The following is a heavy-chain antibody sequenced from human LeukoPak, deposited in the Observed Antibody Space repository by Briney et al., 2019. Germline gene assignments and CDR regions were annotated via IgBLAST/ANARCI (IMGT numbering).Heavy chain of an antibody. CDR1: GYSFTSYW. D-gene: IGHD3-10*01. J-gene: IGHJ5*02. Sequence: GESLKISCKGSGYSFTSYWIGWVGQMPGKGLEWMGIIYPGDSDTRYSPSFQGQVTISADKSTSTAYLQWSSLKASDTAMYYCARLYYGSGRDKNWFDPWGQGTLVTVSS. CDR3: ARLYYGSGRDKNWFDP. V-gene: IGHV5-51*01. CDR2: IYPGDSDT.